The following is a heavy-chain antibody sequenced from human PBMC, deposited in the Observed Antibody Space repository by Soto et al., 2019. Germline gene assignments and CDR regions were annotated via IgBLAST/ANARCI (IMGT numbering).Heavy chain of an antibody. D-gene: IGHD4-17*01. Sequence: SETLSLTCTVSGGSISSYYWSWIRQPPGKGLEWIGYIYYSGSTNYNPSLKSRVTISVDTSKNQFSLKLSSVTAADTAVYYCARDHDYGDYLGAFDIWGQGTMVTVSS. V-gene: IGHV4-59*01. J-gene: IGHJ3*02. CDR1: GGSISSYY. CDR2: IYYSGST. CDR3: ARDHDYGDYLGAFDI.